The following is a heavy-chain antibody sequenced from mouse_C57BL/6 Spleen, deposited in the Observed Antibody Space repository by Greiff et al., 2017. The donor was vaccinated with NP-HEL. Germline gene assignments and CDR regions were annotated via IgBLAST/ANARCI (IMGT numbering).Heavy chain of an antibody. CDR2: INPYNGGT. CDR1: GYTFTDYY. CDR3: ARAPPLYYGNYVGFAY. J-gene: IGHJ3*01. D-gene: IGHD2-1*01. Sequence: VQLQQSGPVLVKPGASVKMSCKASGYTFTDYYMNWVKQSHGKSLEWIGVINPYNGGTSYNQKFKGKATLTVDKSSSTAYMELNSLTSEDSAVYYCARAPPLYYGNYVGFAYWGQGTLVTVSA. V-gene: IGHV1-19*01.